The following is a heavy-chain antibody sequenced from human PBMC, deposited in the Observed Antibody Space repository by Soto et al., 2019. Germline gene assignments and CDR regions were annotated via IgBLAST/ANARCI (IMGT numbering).Heavy chain of an antibody. Sequence: PGGSLRLSCTASGFTFSTYWMHWVRQAPGKGLVWVSVIYSGGSTFYADSVRGRFNISKDNSKNTVYLQMNSLRAEDTAVYYCARDPWAADYWGQGTLVTVSS. D-gene: IGHD3-16*01. CDR1: GFTFSTYW. J-gene: IGHJ4*02. V-gene: IGHV3-66*01. CDR3: ARDPWAADY. CDR2: IYSGGST.